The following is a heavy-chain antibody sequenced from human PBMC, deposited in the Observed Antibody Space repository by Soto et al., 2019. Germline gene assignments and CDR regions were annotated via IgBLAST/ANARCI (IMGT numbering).Heavy chain of an antibody. CDR1: GGSFSGYY. J-gene: IGHJ4*02. D-gene: IGHD3-16*02. Sequence: SETLSLTCAVYGGSFSGYYWSWIRQPPGKGLEWIGEINHSGSTNYNPSLKSRVTISVDTSKDQFSLKLSSVTAADTAVYYCARGGRYDYVWGSYRSDFDYWGQGTLVTVSS. CDR2: INHSGST. V-gene: IGHV4-34*01. CDR3: ARGGRYDYVWGSYRSDFDY.